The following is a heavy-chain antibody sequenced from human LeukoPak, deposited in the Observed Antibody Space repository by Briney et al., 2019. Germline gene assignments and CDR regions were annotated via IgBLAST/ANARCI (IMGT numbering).Heavy chain of an antibody. CDR1: GFTFSGHW. Sequence: PGGSLRLSCAASGFTFSGHWMSWVRQAPGKGLEWVANINQGGSDKYYVDSVKGRFTISRDNANNLLYLQMNSLRGEDTAVYYCTRERTRAEDDWGQGTLVTVSS. CDR3: TRERTRAEDD. CDR2: INQGGSDK. D-gene: IGHD1-14*01. V-gene: IGHV3-7*01. J-gene: IGHJ4*02.